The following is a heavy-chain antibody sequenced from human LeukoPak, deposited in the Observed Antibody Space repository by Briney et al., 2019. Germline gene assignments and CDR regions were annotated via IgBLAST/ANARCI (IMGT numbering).Heavy chain of an antibody. V-gene: IGHV4-30-2*01. D-gene: IGHD6-6*01. CDR2: IYHSGST. CDR1: GGSISSGGYY. Sequence: SQTLSLTCTVSGGSISSGGYYWSWIRQPPGKGLEWIRYIYHSGSTYYNPSLKSRVTISVDRSKNQFSLKLSSVTAADTAVYYCARGGSSSSPFDYWGQGTLVTVSS. CDR3: ARGGSSSSPFDY. J-gene: IGHJ4*02.